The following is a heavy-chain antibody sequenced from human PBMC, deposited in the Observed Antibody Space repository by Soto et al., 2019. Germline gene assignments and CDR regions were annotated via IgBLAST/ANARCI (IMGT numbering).Heavy chain of an antibody. V-gene: IGHV1-18*01. Sequence: QVQLVQSGAEVKKPGASVKVSCKASGYTFTSYGISWVRQAPGQGLEWMGWISAYNGNTNYAQKLQGRVTMTTDTSTRPAYMELRSLRSDDPAVYYCARGPLPLYGGNGGGFDYWGQGSLVTVSS. D-gene: IGHD2-15*01. J-gene: IGHJ4*02. CDR3: ARGPLPLYGGNGGGFDY. CDR2: ISAYNGNT. CDR1: GYTFTSYG.